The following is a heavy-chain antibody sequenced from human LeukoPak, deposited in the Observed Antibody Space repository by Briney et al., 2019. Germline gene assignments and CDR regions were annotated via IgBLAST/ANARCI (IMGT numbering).Heavy chain of an antibody. CDR2: IYYSGST. CDR3: ARHDKYYYGMDV. CDR1: GGSISSSSYY. V-gene: IGHV4-39*01. Sequence: PSETLSLTCTVSGGSISSSSYYWGWIRQPPGKGLEWIGSIYYSGSTYYNPSLKSRVTRSVDTSKNQFSLKLSSVTAADTAVYYCARHDKYYYGMDVWGQGTTVTVSS. D-gene: IGHD3-22*01. J-gene: IGHJ6*02.